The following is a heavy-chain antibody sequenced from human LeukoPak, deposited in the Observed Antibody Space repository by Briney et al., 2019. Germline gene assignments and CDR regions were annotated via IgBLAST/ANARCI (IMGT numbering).Heavy chain of an antibody. D-gene: IGHD2-15*01. Sequence: PGGSLRLSCAASGFTFSSYSMNWVRQAPGKGLEWVSYISSSSSTIYYADSVKGRFTISRDNAKNSLYLQMNSLRAEDTAVYYCVATRVVVAAKADYWGQGTLVTVSS. CDR1: GFTFSSYS. V-gene: IGHV3-48*04. CDR3: VATRVVVAAKADY. J-gene: IGHJ4*02. CDR2: ISSSSSTI.